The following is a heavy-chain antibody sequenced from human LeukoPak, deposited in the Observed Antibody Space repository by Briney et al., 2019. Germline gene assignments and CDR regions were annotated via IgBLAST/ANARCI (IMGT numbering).Heavy chain of an antibody. CDR1: GYTFTTYY. V-gene: IGHV1-46*01. J-gene: IGHJ3*02. CDR2: INPSGGST. CDR3: ARDPWGRGYCSTTSRQNLGGNDAFDI. D-gene: IGHD2-2*01. Sequence: ASVKVSCKASGYTFTTYYMHWVRQAPGQGLEWMGIINPSGGSTSYAQKFQGRVTMTRDTSTSTVYMELSSLRSEDTAVYYCARDPWGRGYCSTTSRQNLGGNDAFDIWGQGTMVTVSS.